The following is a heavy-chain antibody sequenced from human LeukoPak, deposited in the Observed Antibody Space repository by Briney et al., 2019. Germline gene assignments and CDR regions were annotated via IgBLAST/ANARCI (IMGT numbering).Heavy chain of an antibody. CDR1: GGSFSGYY. CDR3: ARHMGGGLDY. V-gene: IGHV4-34*01. D-gene: IGHD2-21*01. J-gene: IGHJ4*02. CDR2: INHSGST. Sequence: SETLSLTCAVYGGSFSGYYWSWIRQPPGKGLEWIGEINHSGSTNYNPSLKSRVTISVDTSRNQFSLKLSSVTAADTAVYYCARHMGGGLDYWGQGTLVTVSS.